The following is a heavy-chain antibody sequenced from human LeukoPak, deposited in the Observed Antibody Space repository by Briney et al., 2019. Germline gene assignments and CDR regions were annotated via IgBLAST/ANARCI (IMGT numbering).Heavy chain of an antibody. CDR1: GFTFSSYW. J-gene: IGHJ4*02. CDR3: ARATSSGWYVNTVD. D-gene: IGHD6-19*01. Sequence: PGGSLRLSCAASGFTFSSYWMHWVRQAPGKGLVWVSRINSDGSSTSYADSVKGRFTISRDNAENTLYLQMNSLRAEDTAVYYCARATSSGWYVNTVDWGQGTLVTVSS. CDR2: INSDGSST. V-gene: IGHV3-74*01.